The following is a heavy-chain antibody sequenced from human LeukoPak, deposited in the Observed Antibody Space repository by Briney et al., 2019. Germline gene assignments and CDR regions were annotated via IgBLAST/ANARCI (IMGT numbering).Heavy chain of an antibody. D-gene: IGHD5-12*01. Sequence: SQTLSLTCAISGDSVSSNSAAWNWFRQSPSRGLEWLGRTYYRSKWYNDYAVSVKSRITINPDTSKSQFSLQLNSVTPEDTAVYYCARGGYSWFDPWGQGTLVTVSS. CDR2: TYYRSKWYN. V-gene: IGHV6-1*01. CDR1: GDSVSSNSAA. CDR3: ARGGYSWFDP. J-gene: IGHJ5*02.